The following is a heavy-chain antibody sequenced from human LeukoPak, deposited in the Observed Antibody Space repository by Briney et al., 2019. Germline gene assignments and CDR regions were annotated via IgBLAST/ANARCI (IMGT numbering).Heavy chain of an antibody. CDR2: IYYSGST. D-gene: IGHD1-26*01. J-gene: IGHJ3*02. Sequence: SETLSLTCTVSGGSISSSNYYWGWIRQPPGKGLEWIGYIYYSGSTNYNPSLKSRVTISVDTSKNQFSLKLSSVTAADTAVYYCARLGAKDAFDIWGQGTMVTVSS. V-gene: IGHV4-61*05. CDR3: ARLGAKDAFDI. CDR1: GGSISSSNYY.